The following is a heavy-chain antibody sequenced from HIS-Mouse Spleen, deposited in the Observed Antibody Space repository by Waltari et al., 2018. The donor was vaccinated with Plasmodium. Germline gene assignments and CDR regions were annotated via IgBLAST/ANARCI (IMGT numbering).Heavy chain of an antibody. CDR2: IADEGSNK. J-gene: IGHJ5*02. D-gene: IGHD5-12*01. Sequence: QVQLVESGGGVVQPGRSLRLSCAASRFTFSSYAMHWVRQAPGKGVEWVAVIADEGSNKNYADSVKGRFTISRDNSKNTLYLQMNSLRAEDTAVYYCAREDGGGIVATITRVADWFDPWGQGTLVTVSS. V-gene: IGHV3-30-3*01. CDR1: RFTFSSYA. CDR3: AREDGGGIVATITRVADWFDP.